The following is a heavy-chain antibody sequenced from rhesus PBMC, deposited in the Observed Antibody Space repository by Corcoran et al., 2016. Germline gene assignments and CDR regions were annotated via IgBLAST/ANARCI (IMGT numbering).Heavy chain of an antibody. J-gene: IGHJ4*01. D-gene: IGHD6-25*01. CDR2: IDWDDDK. CDR1: GFSLSTPGMR. CDR3: ARANSGSWKFDY. Sequence: QVTLKESGPALVKPTQTLTLTCTFSGFSLSTPGMRVNWIRQPPGKALEGLALIDWDDDKYSTTSLKTRPTNSKAPSKNQVVLTMTNMDPVDTATYYCARANSGSWKFDYWGQGVLVTVSS. V-gene: IGHV2S2*01.